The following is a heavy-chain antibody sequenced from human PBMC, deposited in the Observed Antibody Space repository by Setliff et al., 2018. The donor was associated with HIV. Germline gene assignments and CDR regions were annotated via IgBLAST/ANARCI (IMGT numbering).Heavy chain of an antibody. CDR2: MNQSGTT. CDR1: GTSFSDHY. D-gene: IGHD2-21*02. CDR3: VRWYYCVSGACYRADY. J-gene: IGHJ4*02. Sequence: SETLSLTCSVYGTSFSDHYRSWVRQTPGKRLEWIGEMNQSGTTNYNPSLKSRVTMSIDTSERQFSLKLTSVTAADTAVYYCVRWYYCVSGACYRADYWGQGTMVTVSS. V-gene: IGHV4-34*01.